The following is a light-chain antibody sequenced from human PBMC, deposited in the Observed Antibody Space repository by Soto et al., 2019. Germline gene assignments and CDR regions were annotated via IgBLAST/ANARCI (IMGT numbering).Light chain of an antibody. V-gene: IGKV1-39*01. CDR2: AAS. CDR1: QSISSY. CDR3: QQFSSYPLT. J-gene: IGKJ4*01. Sequence: DIQITQSPSSLSACLGDRFTITCRASQSISSYLNWYQQKPGKAPKLLIYAASSLQSGVPSRFSGSGSGTDFTLTISSLQPEDFAVYYCQQFSSYPLTFGGGTKVDIK.